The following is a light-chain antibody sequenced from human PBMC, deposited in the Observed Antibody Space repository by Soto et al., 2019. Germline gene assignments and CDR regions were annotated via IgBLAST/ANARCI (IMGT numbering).Light chain of an antibody. J-gene: IGKJ2*01. V-gene: IGKV3-11*01. CDR3: QQRSNWPPYT. CDR2: DAS. Sequence: EIVLTQSPATLSLSPGERATLACRASQSVSSYLAWYQQKPGQAPRLLIYDASNRATGIPARFSGSGSGTDFTLTISSLESDELEVYYCQQRSNWPPYTCGQGTKLEIK. CDR1: QSVSSY.